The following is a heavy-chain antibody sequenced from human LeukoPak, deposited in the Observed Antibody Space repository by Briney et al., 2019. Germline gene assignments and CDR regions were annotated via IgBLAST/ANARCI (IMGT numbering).Heavy chain of an antibody. CDR3: AKGESSGWYSAPLGLDF. D-gene: IGHD6-19*01. Sequence: GGSLRLSCAASGFTVSSNYMSWVRQAPGKGLEWVSVIYSGGSTYYADSVKGRFTISRDNSKNTLYLQTNSLRAEDTAVYYCAKGESSGWYSAPLGLDFWGQGALVTVSS. CDR2: IYSGGST. V-gene: IGHV3-53*01. CDR1: GFTVSSNY. J-gene: IGHJ4*02.